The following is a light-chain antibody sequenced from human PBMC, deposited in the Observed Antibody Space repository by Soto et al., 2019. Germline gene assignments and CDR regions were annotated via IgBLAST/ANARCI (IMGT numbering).Light chain of an antibody. CDR1: QSISSN. J-gene: IGKJ4*01. CDR2: AAS. CDR3: QQSYSTPRT. V-gene: IGKV1-39*01. Sequence: DIQMTQSPSSLSASVGDRVTITCRASQSISSNLNWYQQKPGKAPKLLTYAASTLQSGVPSRFSGSGSGTDFTLTISSLQPEDFATYYCQQSYSTPRTFGGGTKVEIK.